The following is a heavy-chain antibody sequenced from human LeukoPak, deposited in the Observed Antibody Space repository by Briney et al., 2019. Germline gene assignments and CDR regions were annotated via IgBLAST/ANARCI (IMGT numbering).Heavy chain of an antibody. V-gene: IGHV3-30-3*01. Sequence: GGSLRLSCAASGFTFSSYAMHWVRQAPGKGLEWVAVISYDGSNKYYADSVKGRFTISRDNSKNTLYLQMNSLRAEDTAVYYCARVPSALAAAGSENNDYWGQGTLVTVSS. CDR2: ISYDGSNK. D-gene: IGHD6-13*01. J-gene: IGHJ4*02. CDR1: GFTFSSYA. CDR3: ARVPSALAAAGSENNDY.